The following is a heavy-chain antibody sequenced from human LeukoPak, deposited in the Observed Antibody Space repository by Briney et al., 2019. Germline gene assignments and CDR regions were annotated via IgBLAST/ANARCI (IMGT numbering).Heavy chain of an antibody. D-gene: IGHD3-3*01. CDR3: AREMRAPLDYDFWSGAPLDY. Sequence: ASVKVSCKASGYTFTSYGISWVRQAPGQGLEWMGWISAYNGNTNYAQKLQGRVTMTTDTSTSTAYMELRSLRSDDTAVYYCAREMRAPLDYDFWSGAPLDYWGQGTLVTVSS. V-gene: IGHV1-18*01. J-gene: IGHJ4*02. CDR2: ISAYNGNT. CDR1: GYTFTSYG.